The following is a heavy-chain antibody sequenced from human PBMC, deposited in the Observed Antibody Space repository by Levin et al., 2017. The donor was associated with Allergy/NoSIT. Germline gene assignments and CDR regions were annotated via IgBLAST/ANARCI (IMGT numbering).Heavy chain of an antibody. Sequence: GGSLRLSCSASGFTFSSYALHWVRQAPGKGLEYVSAITTNGGSTYYADSVKGRFTISRDNSKNTLYLQMSSLRPEDTAVYYCVKIKFGDYPSAYWYFDLWGRGTLVTVSS. J-gene: IGHJ2*01. CDR3: VKIKFGDYPSAYWYFDL. CDR1: GFTFSSYA. V-gene: IGHV3-64D*06. CDR2: ITTNGGST. D-gene: IGHD4-17*01.